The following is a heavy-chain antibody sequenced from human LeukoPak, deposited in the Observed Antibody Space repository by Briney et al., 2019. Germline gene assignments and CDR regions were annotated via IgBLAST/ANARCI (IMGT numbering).Heavy chain of an antibody. Sequence: GGSLRLSCAASGFTFSSYSMNWVRHAPGKGLEWVSSISCSSSYIYYADSVKGRFTISRDNAKNSLYLQMNSLRAEDTAVYYCARDLLAAFDYWGQGTLVTVSS. CDR1: GFTFSSYS. J-gene: IGHJ4*02. V-gene: IGHV3-21*01. CDR3: ARDLLAAFDY. D-gene: IGHD2-15*01. CDR2: ISCSSSYI.